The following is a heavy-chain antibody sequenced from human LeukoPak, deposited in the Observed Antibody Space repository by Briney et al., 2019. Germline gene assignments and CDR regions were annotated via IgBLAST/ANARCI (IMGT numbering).Heavy chain of an antibody. CDR1: GGSITNYY. J-gene: IGHJ4*02. CDR3: ARERNLAAAGYLFDS. V-gene: IGHV4-59*01. Sequence: SETLSLTCSVSGGSITNYYWSWIRQSSGRGLEWIGYIHYTGSTNYNPSLRSRVAISLDTSKNQFSLKLTSLTAADTAVYFCARERNLAAAGYLFDSWGQGALVIVSS. CDR2: IHYTGST. D-gene: IGHD6-13*01.